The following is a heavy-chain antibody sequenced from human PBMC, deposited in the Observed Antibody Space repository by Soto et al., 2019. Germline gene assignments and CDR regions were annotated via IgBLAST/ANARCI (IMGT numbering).Heavy chain of an antibody. CDR2: IYSGGST. D-gene: IGHD3-22*01. J-gene: IGHJ4*02. CDR3: ARNLGSPPRARDNSGYYSFDY. Sequence: GGSLRLSCAASGFTVSSNYMSWVRQAPGRGLEWVSVIYSGGSTYYADSVKGRFTISRDNSKNTLYLQMNSLRAEDTAVYYCARNLGSPPRARDNSGYYSFDYWGPGTLVTVSS. CDR1: GFTVSSNY. V-gene: IGHV3-53*01.